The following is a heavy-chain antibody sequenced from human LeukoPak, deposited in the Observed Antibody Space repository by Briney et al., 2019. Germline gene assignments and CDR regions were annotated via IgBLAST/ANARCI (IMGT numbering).Heavy chain of an antibody. V-gene: IGHV4-59*01. J-gene: IGHJ3*02. CDR2: IYYSGST. CDR3: ARDHPSSGWYGGAFDT. Sequence: SETLSLTCTVSGGSISSYYWSWIRQPPGKGLEWIGCIYYSGSTNYNPSLKSRVTISVDTSKNQFSLKLSSVTAADTAVYYCARDHPSSGWYGGAFDTWGQGTMVTVSS. D-gene: IGHD6-19*01. CDR1: GGSISSYY.